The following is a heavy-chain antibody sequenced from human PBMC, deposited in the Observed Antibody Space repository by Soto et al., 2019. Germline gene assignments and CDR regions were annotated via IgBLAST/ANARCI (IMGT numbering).Heavy chain of an antibody. CDR3: ARVRAGATDY. D-gene: IGHD1-26*01. CDR2: INPNSGGT. V-gene: IGHV1-2*02. CDR1: GYTFTGYY. Sequence: GASVKVSCKASGYTFTGYYMHCVRQAPGQVLEWMGWINPNSGGTNYAQKFQGRVTMTRDTSISTAYMELSRLRSDDTAVYYCARVRAGATDYWGQGTLVTVSS. J-gene: IGHJ4*02.